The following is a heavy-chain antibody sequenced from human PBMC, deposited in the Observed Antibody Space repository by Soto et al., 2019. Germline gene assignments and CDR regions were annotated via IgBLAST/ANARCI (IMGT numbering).Heavy chain of an antibody. CDR3: ARLIGTSFDL. CDR2: ARNGAHSYTT. J-gene: IGHJ4*02. V-gene: IGHV3-72*01. CDR1: GFTFSDHH. Sequence: LRLSCAASGFTFSDHHMDWVRQPPGKGLEWVGRARNGAHSYTTAYAASVEGRFAISRDDSKNTLSLQMNNLKTEDTAVYFCARLIGTSFDLWGPGTLVTVSS.